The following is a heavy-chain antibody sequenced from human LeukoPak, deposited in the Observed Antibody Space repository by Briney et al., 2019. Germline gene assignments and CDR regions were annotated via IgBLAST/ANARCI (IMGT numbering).Heavy chain of an antibody. CDR2: INHSGSI. Sequence: PSETLSLTCAVYGASFSYDYWSWIRQAPGKGLEWIGEINHSGSITYNPSLKSRVTISAEKSKSQFSLRLTSVTVADTAVYYCAKGVWAPRFDSWGQGTLVTVSS. V-gene: IGHV4-34*01. CDR3: AKGVWAPRFDS. D-gene: IGHD7-27*01. J-gene: IGHJ5*01. CDR1: GASFSYDY.